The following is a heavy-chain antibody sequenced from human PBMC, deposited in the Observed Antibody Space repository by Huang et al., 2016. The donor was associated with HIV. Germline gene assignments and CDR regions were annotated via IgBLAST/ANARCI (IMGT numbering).Heavy chain of an antibody. Sequence: QITLKESGPTLVKPTQTLTLTCTFSGFSLTTSGVGVAWIRRPPGKALEWLALIYWDDDQRYSPSLRSRLTITKDTSKNQVVLTMTNLDPVDTATYYCALTGPGDAFDIWGQGTMVAVSS. D-gene: IGHD2-8*02. V-gene: IGHV2-5*02. CDR3: ALTGPGDAFDI. J-gene: IGHJ3*02. CDR2: IYWDDDQ. CDR1: GFSLTTSGVG.